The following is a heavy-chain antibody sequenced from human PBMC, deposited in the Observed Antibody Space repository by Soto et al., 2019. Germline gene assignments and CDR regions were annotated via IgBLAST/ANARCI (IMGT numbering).Heavy chain of an antibody. D-gene: IGHD2-2*01. CDR2: INHSGST. V-gene: IGHV4-34*01. CDR3: ARDSTRRGTCDI. Sequence: LSITCAVYNGSFSVYYWTWIRQSPGKGLEWIGEINHSGSTNYNPSLKSRVTISVDTSKNQFSLKLSSVTAADTAVYYCARDSTRRGTCDIWGQGTMVTVSS. J-gene: IGHJ3*02. CDR1: NGSFSVYY.